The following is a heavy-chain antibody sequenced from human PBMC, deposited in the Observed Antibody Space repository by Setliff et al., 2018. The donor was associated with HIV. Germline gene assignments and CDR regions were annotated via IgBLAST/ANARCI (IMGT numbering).Heavy chain of an antibody. CDR1: GYMFIAYG. Sequence: GASVKVSCKTSGYMFIAYGMSWVRRAPGQGLEWMGWIGPYNGRTEYAQEFQGRVSLTIDTPASTAYMELRSLRSDDTAVYYCARDPGALYHPDYWGQGTLVTVSS. CDR3: ARDPGALYHPDY. V-gene: IGHV1-18*01. J-gene: IGHJ4*02. CDR2: IGPYNGRT. D-gene: IGHD2-2*02.